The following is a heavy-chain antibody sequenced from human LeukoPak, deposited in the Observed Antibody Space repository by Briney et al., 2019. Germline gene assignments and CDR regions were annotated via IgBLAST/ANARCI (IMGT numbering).Heavy chain of an antibody. Sequence: GGSLRLSCAASGFTFSSYDMHWVRQVIGKGLEWVSAIGTVDDTYYPGSVKGRFTISRENAKNSLYLQMNSLRVGDTAVYYCARQRETAVAGTGFDYWGQGTLVTVSS. CDR3: ARQRETAVAGTGFDY. D-gene: IGHD6-19*01. CDR1: GFTFSSYD. CDR2: IGTVDDT. J-gene: IGHJ4*02. V-gene: IGHV3-13*01.